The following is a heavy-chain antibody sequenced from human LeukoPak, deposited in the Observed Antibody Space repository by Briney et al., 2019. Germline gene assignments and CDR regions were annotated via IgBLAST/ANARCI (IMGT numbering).Heavy chain of an antibody. CDR1: GFTFSNYW. Sequence: GGSLRLSCAASGFTFSNYWMSWVRQAPGKGLEWVANIKQDGSEKYYVDSVKGRFTISRDNAKNSLYLQMNSLRAEDTAVYYCARGRQQLADYFDYWGQGTLVTVSS. V-gene: IGHV3-7*01. D-gene: IGHD6-13*01. CDR3: ARGRQQLADYFDY. CDR2: IKQDGSEK. J-gene: IGHJ4*02.